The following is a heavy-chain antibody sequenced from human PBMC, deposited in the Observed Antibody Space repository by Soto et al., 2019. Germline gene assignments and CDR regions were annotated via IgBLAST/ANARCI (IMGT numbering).Heavy chain of an antibody. CDR2: IYWNDDK. D-gene: IGHD3-3*01. J-gene: IGHJ4*02. Sequence: QITLKESGPTLVKPTQTLTLTCTFSGFSLTTSGVGVGWIRQPPGKALEWLALIYWNDDKRYSPSLKSRLTITKDTSKKQVVLTMTNMDPVDTATYYCAHSLGNFWSDYYRAGFDYWGQGTLVTVSS. CDR3: AHSLGNFWSDYYRAGFDY. CDR1: GFSLTTSGVG. V-gene: IGHV2-5*01.